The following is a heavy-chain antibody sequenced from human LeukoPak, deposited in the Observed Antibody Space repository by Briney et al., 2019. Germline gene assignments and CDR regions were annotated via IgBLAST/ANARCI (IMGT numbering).Heavy chain of an antibody. CDR2: ISWNSGSI. CDR1: GFTFDDYA. J-gene: IGHJ5*02. CDR3: AKGTAAGPGADWFDP. Sequence: GGSLRLSCAASGFTFDDYAMHWVRQAPGKGLEWVSGISWNSGSIGYADSVKGRFTISRDNAKNSLYLQMNSLRAEDTALYYCAKGTAAGPGADWFDPWGQGTLVTVSS. V-gene: IGHV3-9*01. D-gene: IGHD6-13*01.